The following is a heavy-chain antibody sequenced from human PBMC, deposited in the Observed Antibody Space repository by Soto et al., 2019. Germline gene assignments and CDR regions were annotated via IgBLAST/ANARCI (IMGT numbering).Heavy chain of an antibody. Sequence: QITLNESGPTLVKPTQTLTLTCTFSGFSLSTRGVGVGWIRQPPGKALEWLALLYWDDDERYSPSLMSRPTITKDTSKNQVFLTMTNVDPVDTATYYCAHRPRGFTYFFDYWGQGTLVTVSS. CDR1: GFSLSTRGVG. CDR3: AHRPRGFTYFFDY. V-gene: IGHV2-5*02. J-gene: IGHJ4*02. CDR2: LYWDDDE.